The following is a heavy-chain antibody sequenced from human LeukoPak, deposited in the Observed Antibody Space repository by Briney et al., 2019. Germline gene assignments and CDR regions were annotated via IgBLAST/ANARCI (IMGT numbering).Heavy chain of an antibody. CDR2: ISAYNGNT. V-gene: IGHV1-18*01. CDR3: ARTYHDYGDYVGGNYYYYYGMDV. D-gene: IGHD4-17*01. Sequence: ASVKVSCKASGYTFTSYGISWVRQAPGQGLEWMGWISAYNGNTNYAQKLQGRVTMTTDTSTSTAYMELRSLRSDDTAVYYCARTYHDYGDYVGGNYYYYYGMDVWGQGTTVTVSS. J-gene: IGHJ6*02. CDR1: GYTFTSYG.